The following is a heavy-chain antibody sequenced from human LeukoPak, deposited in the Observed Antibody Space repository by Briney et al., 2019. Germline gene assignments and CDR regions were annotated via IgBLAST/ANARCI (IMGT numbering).Heavy chain of an antibody. CDR3: AKELHGSGNYAFDY. Sequence: GGSLRLSCAASGFTFSSCALSWVRQAPGKGLEWVSTVSVNGGTTYYADSAKGRFTITRDNSKNTLHLQMNSLRAEDTAVYFCAKELHGSGNYAFDYWGQGTLVTVSS. D-gene: IGHD3-10*01. CDR1: GFTFSSCA. CDR2: VSVNGGTT. V-gene: IGHV3-23*01. J-gene: IGHJ4*02.